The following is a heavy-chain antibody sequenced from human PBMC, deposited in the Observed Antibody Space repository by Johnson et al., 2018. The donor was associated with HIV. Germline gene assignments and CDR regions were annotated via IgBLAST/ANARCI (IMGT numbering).Heavy chain of an antibody. CDR2: IRYDGSKR. CDR3: ATERQAALDI. Sequence: QVQLVESGGGVVPPGRSLRLSCVASRFTFSSSCMHWVRPAPGKGLEWVAFIRYDGSKRYYADSVKGRFSISRDNSKNTLYLQVNSLRPEDTAVYYCATERQAALDIWGQGTMVSVSS. D-gene: IGHD1-1*01. J-gene: IGHJ3*02. CDR1: RFTFSSSC. V-gene: IGHV3-30*02.